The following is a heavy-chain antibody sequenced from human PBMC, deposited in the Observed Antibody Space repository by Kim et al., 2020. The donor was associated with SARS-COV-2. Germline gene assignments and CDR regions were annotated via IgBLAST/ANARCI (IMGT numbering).Heavy chain of an antibody. D-gene: IGHD3-22*01. V-gene: IGHV1-69*01. CDR3: ARPYYYDSSGYVFDY. J-gene: IGHJ4*02. Sequence: QKFQGRVTITADESTSTAYMELSSLRSEDTAVYYCARPYYYDSSGYVFDYWGQGTLVTVSS.